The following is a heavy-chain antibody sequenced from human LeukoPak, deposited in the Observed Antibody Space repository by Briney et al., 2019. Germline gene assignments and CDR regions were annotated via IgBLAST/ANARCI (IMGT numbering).Heavy chain of an antibody. CDR1: GGSISSSSYY. J-gene: IGHJ3*02. Sequence: SETLSLTCTVSGGSISSSSYYRGWIRQPPGKGLERIGSIYYSGSTYYNPSLKSRVTISVDTSKNQFSLKLSSVTAADTAVYYCARDSMIVVPVRGDAFDIWGQGTMVTVSS. CDR2: IYYSGST. V-gene: IGHV4-39*07. D-gene: IGHD3-22*01. CDR3: ARDSMIVVPVRGDAFDI.